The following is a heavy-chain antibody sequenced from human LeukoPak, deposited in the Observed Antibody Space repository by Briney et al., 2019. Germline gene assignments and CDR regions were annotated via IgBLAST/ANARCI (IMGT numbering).Heavy chain of an antibody. CDR1: GGSISSYY. CDR2: IYYSGST. V-gene: IGHV4-59*01. J-gene: IGHJ3*02. CDR3: ASTRGYSYGYTAFDI. D-gene: IGHD5-18*01. Sequence: SETLSLTCTVSGGSISSYYWSWIRQPPGKGLEWIGYIYYSGSTNYSPSLKSRVTISVDTSKSQFSLKLSSVTAADTAVYYCASTRGYSYGYTAFDIWGQGTMVTVSS.